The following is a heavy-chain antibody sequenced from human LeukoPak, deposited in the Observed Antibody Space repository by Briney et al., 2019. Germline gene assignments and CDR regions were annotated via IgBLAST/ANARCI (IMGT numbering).Heavy chain of an antibody. CDR3: ARSTSHYYYYYMDV. J-gene: IGHJ6*03. Sequence: GGSLRLSCAASGFTFSTNPMSWVRQAPGKGLVWVSRINSDGNGTTYADSVKGRFTISRDNAKNTLYLQMNSLRAEDTAVYYCARSTSHYYYYYMDVWGKGTTVTVSS. CDR1: GFTFSTNP. V-gene: IGHV3-74*03. D-gene: IGHD4-11*01. CDR2: INSDGNGT.